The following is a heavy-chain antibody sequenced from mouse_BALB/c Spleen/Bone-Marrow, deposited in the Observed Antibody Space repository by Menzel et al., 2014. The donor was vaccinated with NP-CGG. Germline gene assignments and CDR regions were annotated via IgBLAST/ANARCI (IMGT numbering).Heavy chain of an antibody. CDR3: ARPGYNGCFAY. D-gene: IGHD1-2*01. J-gene: IGHJ2*01. Sequence: DVHLVESGGGLVQPGGSLILSCAASGFDFSGYWMSWARQAPGKGQKWIGEINPGSSTINYTPSLKDKFIISRDNAKKTLYLQVNKVRSEAAALYYYARPGYNGCFAYWGQGATLTVSS. CDR1: GFDFSGYW. V-gene: IGHV4-2*02. CDR2: INPGSSTI.